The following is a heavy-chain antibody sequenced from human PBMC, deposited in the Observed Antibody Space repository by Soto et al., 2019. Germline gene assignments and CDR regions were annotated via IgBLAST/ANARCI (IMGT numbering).Heavy chain of an antibody. D-gene: IGHD5-18*01. Sequence: QVQLVESGGGVVQPGRSLRLSCAASGFTFSSYGMHWVRQAPGKGLEWVAVISYDGSNKYYADSVKGRFTISRDNSKNALYLQMSSLRAEDTAVDYSAKGSTAMAYVDYWGQGTLGTVSS. CDR2: ISYDGSNK. CDR3: AKGSTAMAYVDY. CDR1: GFTFSSYG. V-gene: IGHV3-30*18. J-gene: IGHJ4*02.